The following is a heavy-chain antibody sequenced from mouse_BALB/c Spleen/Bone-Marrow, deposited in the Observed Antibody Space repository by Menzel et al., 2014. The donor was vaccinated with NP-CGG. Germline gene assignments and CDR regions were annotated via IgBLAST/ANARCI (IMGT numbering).Heavy chain of an antibody. Sequence: EVKVVESGGGLVQPGGSRKLSCAASGFTFSSFGMHWVRQAPEKGLEWVAYISSGSSTVYYADKVMGRFTISRDNPKNTLFLQMTSLMSEDTAMYYCARSGSSSGYFDYWRQGTTLTVSS. D-gene: IGHD1-1*01. J-gene: IGHJ2*01. CDR2: ISSGSSTV. CDR3: ARSGSSSGYFDY. V-gene: IGHV5-17*02. CDR1: GFTFSSFG.